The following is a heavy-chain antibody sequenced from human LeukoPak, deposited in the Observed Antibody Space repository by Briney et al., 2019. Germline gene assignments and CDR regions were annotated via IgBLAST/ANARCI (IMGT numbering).Heavy chain of an antibody. CDR2: VSGRDTST. V-gene: IGHV3-23*01. CDR3: AKWGDYDVLTGYYDSDY. J-gene: IGHJ4*02. CDR1: GFTFSNYA. Sequence: GGSLRLSCAASGFTFSNYAMSWVRQAPGEGLEWVSAVSGRDTSTYYTDSVKGRFTISRDNSKNTLYLQMNSLSAEDTAIYYCAKWGDYDVLTGYYDSDYWGQGTPVTVSS. D-gene: IGHD3-9*01.